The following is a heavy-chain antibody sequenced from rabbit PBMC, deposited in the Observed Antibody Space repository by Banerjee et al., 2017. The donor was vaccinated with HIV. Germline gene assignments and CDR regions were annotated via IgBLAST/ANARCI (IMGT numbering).Heavy chain of an antibody. D-gene: IGHD2-1*01. Sequence: QEQLEESGGGLVTPGGTLTLTCTASGFDFSSYHMGWVRQAPGKGLEWIGDIYAGSGSTYYASWVNGRFTISKTSSTTVTLQMTSLTAADTATYFCASGDYKLWGPGTLVTVS. CDR1: GFDFSSYH. CDR2: IYAGSGST. V-gene: IGHV1S45*01. J-gene: IGHJ4*01. CDR3: ASGDYKL.